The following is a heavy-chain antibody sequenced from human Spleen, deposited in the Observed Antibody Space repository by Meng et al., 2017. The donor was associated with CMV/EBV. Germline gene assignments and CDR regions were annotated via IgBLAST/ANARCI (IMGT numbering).Heavy chain of an antibody. D-gene: IGHD6-6*01. CDR2: INHSGST. Sequence: LYGGSFSGYSWGWIRQPPGRGLEWIGEINHSGSTNYNPSLKSRVTISVDTSKNQFSLKLSSVTAADTAVYYCARGAGIAARRRGYFDYWGQGTLVTVSS. CDR3: ARGAGIAARRRGYFDY. J-gene: IGHJ4*02. CDR1: GGSFSGYS. V-gene: IGHV4-34*01.